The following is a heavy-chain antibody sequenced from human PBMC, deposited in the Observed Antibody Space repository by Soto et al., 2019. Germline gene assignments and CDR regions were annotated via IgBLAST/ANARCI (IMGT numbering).Heavy chain of an antibody. CDR2: ISSSSIYT. D-gene: IGHD3-10*01. CDR3: ARDFKESQYYYYCMDV. J-gene: IGHJ6*03. Sequence: GGSLRLSCVVSVFTFRSYSMNWVRQAPGKGLEWVSSISSSSIYTYYADSVKGRFTISRDNAKNSVYLQMNSLRAEDTAVYYCARDFKESQYYYYCMDVWGKGTTVTVSS. V-gene: IGHV3-21*06. CDR1: VFTFRSYS.